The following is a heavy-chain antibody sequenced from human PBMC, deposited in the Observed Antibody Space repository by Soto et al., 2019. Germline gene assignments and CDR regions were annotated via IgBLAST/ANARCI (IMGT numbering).Heavy chain of an antibody. Sequence: QITLKESGPALVKPTETLTLTCTFSGFSLSTSEVGVAWIRQPPGKALEWLAIVYWDDDKRYSPSLESRLTITKDPSKNQVVLTMTDMDPVDTGTYYCAHTLYPSTTVPCAYWGQGTLVTVSS. D-gene: IGHD1-1*01. CDR1: GFSLSTSEVG. CDR2: VYWDDDK. CDR3: AHTLYPSTTVPCAY. V-gene: IGHV2-5*02. J-gene: IGHJ4*02.